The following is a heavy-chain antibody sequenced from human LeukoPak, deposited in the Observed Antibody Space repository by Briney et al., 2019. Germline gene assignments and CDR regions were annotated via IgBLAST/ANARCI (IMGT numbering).Heavy chain of an antibody. J-gene: IGHJ4*02. D-gene: IGHD4-17*01. V-gene: IGHV4-39*01. Sequence: SETLSLTCTVSGGSISSSNYYWGWIRQPPGKGLDWIGSLYYSGTTYYNPSLKSRVTISVDTSKSQFSLKLTSVTAADTAVYYCARLEMMDYGDYDNFDYWGLGTLVTVSS. CDR1: GGSISSSNYY. CDR3: ARLEMMDYGDYDNFDY. CDR2: LYYSGTT.